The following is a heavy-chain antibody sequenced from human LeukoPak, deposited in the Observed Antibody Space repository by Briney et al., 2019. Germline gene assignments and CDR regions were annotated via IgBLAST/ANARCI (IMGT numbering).Heavy chain of an antibody. CDR1: GYTFTSYY. Sequence: ASVKVPCKASGYTFTSYYMHWVRQAPGQGLEWMGIINPSGGSTSYAQKFQGRVTMTRDTSTSTVYMELSSLRSEDTAVYYCARGRSSGYYLHYFDYWGQGTLVTVSS. CDR2: INPSGGST. V-gene: IGHV1-46*01. CDR3: ARGRSSGYYLHYFDY. D-gene: IGHD3-3*01. J-gene: IGHJ4*02.